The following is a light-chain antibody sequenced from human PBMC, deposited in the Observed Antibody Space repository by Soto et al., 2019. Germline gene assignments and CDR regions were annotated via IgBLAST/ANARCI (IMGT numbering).Light chain of an antibody. V-gene: IGKV2-30*01. CDR3: MQGTHSPHT. CDR1: QSLVYGDGNTY. Sequence: DIVMTQSPLSLPATLGQPAAVSCRSSQSLVYGDGNTYLNWFQQRPGQSPRXVIYKVSNRDSGVPDRVSGSGSGTDFTLKITRLEPEDVAVYYGMQGTHSPHTFGQGTQVDIK. CDR2: KVS. J-gene: IGKJ2*01.